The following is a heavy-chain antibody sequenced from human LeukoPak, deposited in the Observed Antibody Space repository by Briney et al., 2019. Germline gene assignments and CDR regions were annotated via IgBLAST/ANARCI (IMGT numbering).Heavy chain of an antibody. CDR2: IYYSGST. CDR3: VRRWNKAFRGYSRFDY. D-gene: IGHD5-18*01. CDR1: GGSISSSSYY. J-gene: IGHJ4*02. V-gene: IGHV4-39*01. Sequence: SETLSLTCTVSGGSISSSSYYWGWIRQPPGKGLEWIGSIYYSGSTYYNPSLKSRVTISVDTSKNQFSLKLSSVTAADTAVYYCVRRWNKAFRGYSRFDYWGQGTLVTVSS.